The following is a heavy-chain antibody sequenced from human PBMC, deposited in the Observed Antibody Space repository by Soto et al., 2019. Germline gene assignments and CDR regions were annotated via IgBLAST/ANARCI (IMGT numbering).Heavy chain of an antibody. CDR1: GFTFSSYA. V-gene: IGHV3-30-3*01. D-gene: IGHD6-19*01. J-gene: IGHJ4*02. CDR3: ARPESGWYYFDY. CDR2: ISYDGSNK. Sequence: QVQLVESGGGVVQPGRSLRLSCAASGFTFSSYAMHWVRQAPGKGLEWVAVISYDGSNKYYADSVKGRFTISRDNSKNTLYLQMNSLRAEDTAVDYCARPESGWYYFDYWGQGTLVTVSS.